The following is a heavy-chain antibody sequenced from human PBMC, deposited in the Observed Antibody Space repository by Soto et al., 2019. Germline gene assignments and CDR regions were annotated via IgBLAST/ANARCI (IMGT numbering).Heavy chain of an antibody. CDR3: ARSPLVTIFGVVIIPWFDP. J-gene: IGHJ5*02. D-gene: IGHD3-3*01. Sequence: ASVNVSCKSSGYTFTSCCISWVRQAPGQGLECMGWISAYNGNTNYAQKLQGRVTMTTDTSTSTAYMELRSLRSDDTAVYYCARSPLVTIFGVVIIPWFDPWGQGTLVTVSS. CDR1: GYTFTSCC. CDR2: ISAYNGNT. V-gene: IGHV1-18*01.